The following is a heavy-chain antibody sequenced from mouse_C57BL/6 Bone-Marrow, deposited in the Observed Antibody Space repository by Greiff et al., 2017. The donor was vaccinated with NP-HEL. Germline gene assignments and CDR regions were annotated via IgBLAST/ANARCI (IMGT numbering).Heavy chain of an antibody. J-gene: IGHJ4*01. CDR2: INPSTGGT. V-gene: IGHV1-42*01. CDR1: GYSFTGYY. Sequence: EVKLMESGPELVKPGASVKISCKASGYSFTGYYMNWVKQSPEKSLEWIGEINPSTGGTTYNQKFKAKATLTVDKSSSTAYMQLKSLTSEDSAVYYCARGPYLYAMYYWGQGTSVTVSS. CDR3: ARGPYLYAMYY.